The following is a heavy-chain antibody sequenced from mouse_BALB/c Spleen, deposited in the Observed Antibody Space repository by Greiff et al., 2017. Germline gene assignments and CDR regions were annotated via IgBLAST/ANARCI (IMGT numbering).Heavy chain of an antibody. D-gene: IGHD1-2*01. V-gene: IGHV1S81*02. CDR1: GYTFTSYY. CDR3: TTTARHYFDY. CDR2: INPSNGGT. Sequence: QVQLQQPGAELVKPGASVKLSCKASGYTFTSYYMYWVKQRPGQGLEWIGGINPSNGGTNFNEKFKSKATLTVDKSSSTAYMQLSSLTSEDSAVYYCTTTARHYFDYWGQGTTLTVSS. J-gene: IGHJ2*01.